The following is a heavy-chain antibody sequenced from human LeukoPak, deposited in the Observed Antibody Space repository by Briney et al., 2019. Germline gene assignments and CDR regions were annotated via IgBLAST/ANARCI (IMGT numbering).Heavy chain of an antibody. CDR1: GFTFSSNA. CDR3: VKGSGKTFDY. V-gene: IGHV3-64D*09. Sequence: PGGSLRLSCSASGFTFSSNAMHWARQAPGKGLEYVSFISANGGSTYYADSVKGRFTISRDNSKNTLYLQMSSLRAEDTAVYYCVKGSGKTFDYWGQGTLVTVSS. J-gene: IGHJ4*02. D-gene: IGHD4-23*01. CDR2: ISANGGST.